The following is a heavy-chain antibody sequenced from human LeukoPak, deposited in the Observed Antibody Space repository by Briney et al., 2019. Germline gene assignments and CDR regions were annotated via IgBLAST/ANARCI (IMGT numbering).Heavy chain of an antibody. J-gene: IGHJ4*02. CDR2: IFPSGGEI. Sequence: GGSLRLSCAASGFTFSTFAMIWVRQPPGKGLEWVSSIFPSGGEIHYADSVRGRFTISRDNSKSTLSLQMNSLRAEDTAVYYCARHYDILTGYHFTLDYWGQGTLVTVSS. V-gene: IGHV3-23*01. CDR1: GFTFSTFA. CDR3: ARHYDILTGYHFTLDY. D-gene: IGHD3-9*01.